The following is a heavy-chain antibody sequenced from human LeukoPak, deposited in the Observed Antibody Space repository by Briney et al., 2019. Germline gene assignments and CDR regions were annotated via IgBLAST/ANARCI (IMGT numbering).Heavy chain of an antibody. D-gene: IGHD3-3*01. J-gene: IGHJ3*02. V-gene: IGHV4-39*01. CDR2: IYYGGKT. Sequence: SETLSLTCTVSGGSISSTIYYCAWIRQPPGKGLEWIGSIYYGGKTYYNPSLKSRVTTSVDTSKNQFSLKLSSVAAADTAVYYCARHLRGSGSSDAFDIWGQGTMVTVSS. CDR1: GGSISSTIYY. CDR3: ARHLRGSGSSDAFDI.